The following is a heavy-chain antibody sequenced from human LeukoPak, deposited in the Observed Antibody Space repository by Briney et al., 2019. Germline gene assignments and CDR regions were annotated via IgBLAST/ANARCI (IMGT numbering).Heavy chain of an antibody. V-gene: IGHV3-7*01. D-gene: IGHD5-12*01. Sequence: GGSLRLSCAASGFTFYSYWMSWVRQAPGKGLEWVANIKQDGSEKYYVDSVKGRFTISRDNAKNSLYPQMNSLRAEDTAVYYCAKVGLSRNIVAFDYWGQGTLVTASS. CDR3: AKVGLSRNIVAFDY. CDR1: GFTFYSYW. J-gene: IGHJ4*02. CDR2: IKQDGSEK.